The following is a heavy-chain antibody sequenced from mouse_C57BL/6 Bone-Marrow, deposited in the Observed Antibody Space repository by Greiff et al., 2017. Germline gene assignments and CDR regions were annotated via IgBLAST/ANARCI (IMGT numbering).Heavy chain of an antibody. V-gene: IGHV5-6*02. CDR3: ARRIYYDYDGGPGDY. D-gene: IGHD2-4*01. CDR1: GFTFSSYG. J-gene: IGHJ4*01. Sequence: EVKVVESGGDLVKPGGSLKLSCAASGFTFSSYGMSWVRQTPDKRLEWVATISSGGSYTYYPDSVKGRFTISRDNAKNTLYLQMSSLKSEDTAMYYCARRIYYDYDGGPGDYWGQGTSVTVSS. CDR2: ISSGGSYT.